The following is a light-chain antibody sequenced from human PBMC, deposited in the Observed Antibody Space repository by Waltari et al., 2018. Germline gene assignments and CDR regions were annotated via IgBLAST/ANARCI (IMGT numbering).Light chain of an antibody. CDR3: AAWDDSLNGWV. Sequence: QSVLTQPPSASGTPGQRVTISCSGSSSNIGSNTVNWYQQLPGTAPKLLIYSNHQRPSGVPDRFSGSKSGTSASRAISGLQSEDEADYYCAAWDDSLNGWVFGGGTKLTVL. J-gene: IGLJ3*02. CDR1: SSNIGSNT. V-gene: IGLV1-44*01. CDR2: SNH.